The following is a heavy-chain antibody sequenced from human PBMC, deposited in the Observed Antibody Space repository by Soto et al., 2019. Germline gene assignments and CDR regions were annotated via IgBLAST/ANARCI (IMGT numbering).Heavy chain of an antibody. CDR2: IYYSGST. D-gene: IGHD5-18*01. V-gene: IGHV4-39*01. CDR1: GGSISSSSYY. J-gene: IGHJ6*02. Sequence: SETLSLTCTVSGGSISSSSYYWGWIRQPPGKGLEWIGSIYYSGSTYYNPSLKSRVTVSVDTSKNQFSLKLSSVTAADTAVYYCVCIFSGGYGYGFYYYGMDVWGQGTTDTVSS. CDR3: VCIFSGGYGYGFYYYGMDV.